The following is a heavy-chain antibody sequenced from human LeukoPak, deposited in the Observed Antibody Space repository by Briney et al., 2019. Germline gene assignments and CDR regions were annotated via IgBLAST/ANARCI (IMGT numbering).Heavy chain of an antibody. CDR2: ISYDGSNK. D-gene: IGHD3-22*01. J-gene: IGHJ4*02. CDR1: GFTFSSYA. CDR3: ARGQYYDPYYFDY. Sequence: GGSLRLSCAASGFTFSSYAMHWVRQAPGKGLEWVAVISYDGSNKYYADSVKGRFTISRDNSKNTLYLRMNSLRAEDTAVYYCARGQYYDPYYFDYWGQGTLVTVSS. V-gene: IGHV3-30*01.